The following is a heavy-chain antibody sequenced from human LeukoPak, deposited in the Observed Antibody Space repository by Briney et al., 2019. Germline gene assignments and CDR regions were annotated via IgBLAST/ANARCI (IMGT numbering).Heavy chain of an antibody. V-gene: IGHV5-51*01. Sequence: GESLKISCKGSGYSFTSYWIGWVRQMPGKGLEWMGIIYPCDSDTRYNPYFQGQVTISADKSISTAYLQWSSLKASDTAMYYRARRGNYYDSSGYSSNDYWGQGTLVTVSS. D-gene: IGHD3-22*01. CDR2: IYPCDSDT. CDR1: GYSFTSYW. J-gene: IGHJ4*02. CDR3: ARRGNYYDSSGYSSNDY.